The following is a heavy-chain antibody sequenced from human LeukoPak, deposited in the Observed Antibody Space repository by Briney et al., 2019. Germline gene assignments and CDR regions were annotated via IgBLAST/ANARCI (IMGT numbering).Heavy chain of an antibody. CDR2: IYHSGST. CDR3: ALGYCSGGSCYGFDY. D-gene: IGHD2-15*01. Sequence: SETLSLTCAVSGGSISSGGYSWSWIRQPPGKGLEWIGYIYHSGSTYYNPSLKSRVTISVDRSKNQFSLKLSSVTAADTAVYYYALGYCSGGSCYGFDYWGQGTLVTVSS. J-gene: IGHJ4*02. CDR1: GGSISSGGYS. V-gene: IGHV4-30-2*01.